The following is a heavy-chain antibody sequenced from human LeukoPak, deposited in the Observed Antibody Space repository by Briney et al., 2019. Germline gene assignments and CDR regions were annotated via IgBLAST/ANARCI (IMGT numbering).Heavy chain of an antibody. CDR3: ARDYCTRGGDCYKEDLFDP. V-gene: IGHV1-18*01. CDR1: GYTFAIYG. D-gene: IGHD2-21*02. J-gene: IGHJ5*02. CDR2: ISPYDGDT. Sequence: GASVKVSCKASGYTFAIYGIGWVRQAPGQGLEWMAWISPYDGDTNYAQNFEGRVTMTTETSTSTAYMELRSLRSDDTAIYYCARDYCTRGGDCYKEDLFDPWGQGTLVTVSS.